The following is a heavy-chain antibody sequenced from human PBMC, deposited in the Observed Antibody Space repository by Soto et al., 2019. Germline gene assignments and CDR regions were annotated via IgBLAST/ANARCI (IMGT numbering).Heavy chain of an antibody. CDR1: GFTFSSYS. CDR3: ARDGSGWWGTFPNWFDP. J-gene: IGHJ5*02. Sequence: GGSLRLSCAASGFTFSSYSMNWVRQAPGKGLEWVSYISSSSSTIYYADSVKGRFTISRDNAKNSLYLQMNSLRDEDTAVYYCARDGSGWWGTFPNWFDPWGQGTLVTVSS. CDR2: ISSSSSTI. D-gene: IGHD6-19*01. V-gene: IGHV3-48*02.